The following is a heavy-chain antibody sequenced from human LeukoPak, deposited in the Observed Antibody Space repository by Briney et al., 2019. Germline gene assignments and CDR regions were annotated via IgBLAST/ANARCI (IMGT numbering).Heavy chain of an antibody. J-gene: IGHJ5*02. CDR3: ARDGCSSTRCSAGGNWFDP. V-gene: IGHV1-18*01. CDR2: ISAYNGNT. Sequence: ASVKVSCKASGYTFTSYGISWVRQAPGQGLEWMGWISAYNGNTNYAQKLQGRVTMTRDTSTSTVYMELSSLRSEDTAMYYCARDGCSSTRCSAGGNWFDPWGQGTLVTVSS. CDR1: GYTFTSYG. D-gene: IGHD2-2*01.